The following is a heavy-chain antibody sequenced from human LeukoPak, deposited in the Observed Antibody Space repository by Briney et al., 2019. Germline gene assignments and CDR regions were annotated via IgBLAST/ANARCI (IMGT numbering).Heavy chain of an antibody. V-gene: IGHV1-18*01. D-gene: IGHD6-13*01. J-gene: IGHJ5*02. CDR3: ARGVAAAGRTGSFDP. Sequence: ASVKVSCKASGYTFTSYGISWVRQAPGQGLEWMGWISAKNGNTKYAQKFQGRVTMTTDTSTSTAYMELRSLRSDDTAVYYCARGVAAAGRTGSFDPWGQGTLVTVSS. CDR1: GYTFTSYG. CDR2: ISAKNGNT.